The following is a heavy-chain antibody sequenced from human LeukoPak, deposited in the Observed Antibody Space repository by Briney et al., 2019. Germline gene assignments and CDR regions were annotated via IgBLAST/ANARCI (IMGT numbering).Heavy chain of an antibody. V-gene: IGHV3-53*01. CDR1: GFTFSSNF. J-gene: IGHJ4*02. CDR2: IYRGVTT. CDR3: ARGGARQQLVENYFDY. Sequence: GGSLRHSCAASGFTFSSNFLSWVRQAPGKGLQWVSVIYRGVTTYYADSVKGRFTVSRDNSKNKLYLQMNSLGAEETDVYYCARGGARQQLVENYFDYWGQGDLVTVSS. D-gene: IGHD6-13*01.